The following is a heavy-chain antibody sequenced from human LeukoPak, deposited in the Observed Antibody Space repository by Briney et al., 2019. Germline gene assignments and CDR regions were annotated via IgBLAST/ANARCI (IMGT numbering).Heavy chain of an antibody. D-gene: IGHD6-25*01. CDR1: GFTFSSYA. CDR2: ISGSGGST. Sequence: GGSLRLSCAASGFTFSSYAMSWVRQAPGKGLEWVSAISGSGGSTYYADSVKGRFTISRDNSKNTLYLQMNSLRAEDTAVYYCAKDLPFSGIAANGMDVWGQGTTVTVSS. V-gene: IGHV3-23*01. J-gene: IGHJ6*02. CDR3: AKDLPFSGIAANGMDV.